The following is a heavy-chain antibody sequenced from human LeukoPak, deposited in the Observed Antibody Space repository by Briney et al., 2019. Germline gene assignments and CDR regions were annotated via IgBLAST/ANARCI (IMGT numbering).Heavy chain of an antibody. CDR2: ISSSSSYI. V-gene: IGHV3-21*01. CDR3: ARDWAYYYYGMDV. CDR1: GFTFSSHS. D-gene: IGHD7-27*01. Sequence: GGSLRLSCAASGFTFSSHSMNWVRQAPGRGLEWVSSISSSSSYIYYADSVKGRFTISRDNAKNSLYLQMNSLRDEDTAVYYCARDWAYYYYGMDVRGQGTTVTVSS. J-gene: IGHJ6*02.